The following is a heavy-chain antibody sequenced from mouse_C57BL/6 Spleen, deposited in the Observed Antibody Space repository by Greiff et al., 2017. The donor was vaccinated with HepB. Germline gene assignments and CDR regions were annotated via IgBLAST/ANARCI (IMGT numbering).Heavy chain of an antibody. Sequence: QVQLQQPGTELVKPGASVKLSCKASGYTFTSYWMDWVKQRPGKGLEWIGNINPSNGGTNYNEKFKSKATLTVDKSSSTAYMQLGGLTSEDSAVYYGGGIYYDGYFDVWGTGTTVSVSS. J-gene: IGHJ1*03. CDR1: GYTFTSYW. CDR3: GGIYYDGYFDV. CDR2: INPSNGGT. D-gene: IGHD2-4*01. V-gene: IGHV1-53*01.